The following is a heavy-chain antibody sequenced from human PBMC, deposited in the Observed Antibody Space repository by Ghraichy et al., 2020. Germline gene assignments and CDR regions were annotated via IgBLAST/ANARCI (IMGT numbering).Heavy chain of an antibody. CDR3: ARAQYGSGSYYRVRGYYGMDV. D-gene: IGHD3-10*01. CDR2: IYYSGST. J-gene: IGHJ6*02. Sequence: SETLSLTCTVSGGAISSYYWSWIRQPPGKGLEWIGYIYYSGSTNYNPSLKSRVTISVDTSKNQFSLKLSSVTAADTAVYYCARAQYGSGSYYRVRGYYGMDVWGQGTTVTVSS. V-gene: IGHV4-59*01. CDR1: GGAISSYY.